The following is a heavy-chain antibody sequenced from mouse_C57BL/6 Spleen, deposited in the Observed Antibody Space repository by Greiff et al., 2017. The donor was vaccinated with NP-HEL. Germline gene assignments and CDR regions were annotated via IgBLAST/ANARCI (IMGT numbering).Heavy chain of an antibody. J-gene: IGHJ2*01. CDR1: GYTFTDYE. CDR3: TRKGTTIVATNFDY. V-gene: IGHV1-15*01. CDR2: IDPETGGT. D-gene: IGHD1-1*01. Sequence: QVQLQQSGAELVRPGASVTLSCKASGYTFTDYEMPWVKQTPVHGLEWIGAIDPETGGTSYNQTFKGKAILTEDKSSSTSYMELRSLTSEDAAVDDCTRKGTTIVATNFDYWGQGTTLTVSS.